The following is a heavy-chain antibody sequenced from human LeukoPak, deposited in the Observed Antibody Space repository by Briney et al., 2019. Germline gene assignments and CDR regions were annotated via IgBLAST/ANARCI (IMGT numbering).Heavy chain of an antibody. D-gene: IGHD3-9*01. CDR3: ARENYDILTAYDY. Sequence: SETLSLTCTVSGASINSGSSYWSWIRQPAGKGLEWIGRMYTSGSTNYNPSLKNRVTMSGDTSKNQFSLKLSSVTAADTAVYYCARENYDILTAYDYWGQGTLVTVSS. CDR2: MYTSGST. CDR1: GASINSGSSY. V-gene: IGHV4-61*02. J-gene: IGHJ4*02.